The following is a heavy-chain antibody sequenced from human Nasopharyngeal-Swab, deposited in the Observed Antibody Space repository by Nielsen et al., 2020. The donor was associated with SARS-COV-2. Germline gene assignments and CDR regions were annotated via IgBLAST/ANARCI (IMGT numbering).Heavy chain of an antibody. J-gene: IGHJ6*02. V-gene: IGHV1-18*01. Sequence: ASVKVSCKASGYTFTSYGISWVRQAPGQGLEWMGWISAYNGNTNYAQKLQGRVTMTTDTSTSTAYMELRSLRSDDTAVYYCARGPCDYVWGSYRCYYYYGMDVWGQGTTVTVSS. CDR1: GYTFTSYG. D-gene: IGHD3-16*02. CDR3: ARGPCDYVWGSYRCYYYYGMDV. CDR2: ISAYNGNT.